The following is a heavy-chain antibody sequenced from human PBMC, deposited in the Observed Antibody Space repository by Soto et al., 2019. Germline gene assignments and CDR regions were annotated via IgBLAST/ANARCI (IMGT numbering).Heavy chain of an antibody. CDR2: IYYSGST. CDR1: GGSISSSSYY. Sequence: SETLSLTCTVSGGSISSSSYYWGWIRQPPGKGLEWIGSIYYSGSTYYNPSLKSRVTISVDTSKNQFSLKLSSVTAADTALYYCARPATVTTFNWYFDLWGRGTLVTVSS. V-gene: IGHV4-39*01. J-gene: IGHJ2*01. D-gene: IGHD4-17*01. CDR3: ARPATVTTFNWYFDL.